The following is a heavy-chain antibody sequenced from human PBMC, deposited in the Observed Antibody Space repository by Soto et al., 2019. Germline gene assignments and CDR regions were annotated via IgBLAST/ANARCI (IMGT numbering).Heavy chain of an antibody. Sequence: QLQLQESGPGLVKPSETLSLTCTVSGGSISSSSYYWGWIRQPPGKGLEWIGSIYYSGSTYYNPSLQRRVTISVDTSRNQFSLKLSSVTAADTAVYYCARHVRYYDILSGYYKPPSDFDYWGPGTLVTVSS. CDR2: IYYSGST. CDR3: ARHVRYYDILSGYYKPPSDFDY. V-gene: IGHV4-39*01. J-gene: IGHJ4*02. D-gene: IGHD3-9*01. CDR1: GGSISSSSYY.